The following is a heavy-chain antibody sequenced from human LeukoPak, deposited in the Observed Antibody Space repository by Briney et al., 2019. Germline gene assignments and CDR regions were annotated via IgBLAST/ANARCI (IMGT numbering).Heavy chain of an antibody. CDR2: ICSSTGTTI. D-gene: IGHD3-3*01. CDR1: GFSFSSYS. Sequence: GGSLRLSSVASGFSFSSYSMNWVRQAPRKGLEWVSHICSSTGTTIYYSDSVKGRFTISRDTAKNSMYLQMNSLTAEDTAVYYCARVFDGDFWSGYFGPYLDYGGEGTLVTVSS. V-gene: IGHV3-48*01. CDR3: ARVFDGDFWSGYFGPYLDY. J-gene: IGHJ4*02.